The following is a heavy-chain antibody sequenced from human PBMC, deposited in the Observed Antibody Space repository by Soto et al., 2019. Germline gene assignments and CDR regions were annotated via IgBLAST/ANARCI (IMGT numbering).Heavy chain of an antibody. CDR2: IIPIFGTA. D-gene: IGHD3-10*01. Sequence: ASVKVSCKASGGTFSSYAISWVRQAPGQGLEWMGGIIPIFGTANYAQKFQGRVTITADESTSTAYMELSSLRSEDTAVYYCARDITPYYYYYGMDVWGQGTTVTVSS. V-gene: IGHV1-69*13. CDR1: GGTFSSYA. CDR3: ARDITPYYYYYGMDV. J-gene: IGHJ6*02.